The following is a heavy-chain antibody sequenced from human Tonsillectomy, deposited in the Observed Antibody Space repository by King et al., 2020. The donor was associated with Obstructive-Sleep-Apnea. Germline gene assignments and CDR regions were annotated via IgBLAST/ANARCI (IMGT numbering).Heavy chain of an antibody. V-gene: IGHV4-31*03. Sequence: VQLQESGPGLVKPSQTLSLTCTVSGCSIRSGGYYWSWIRQHPGKGLEWIWYIYYSGSTYYYPSLTSRVTISVVTTKNQFSLKLSSVTAADTAVYYCARAPGENGFWFDPWGQGTLVTVSS. CDR3: ARAPGENGFWFDP. CDR1: GCSIRSGGYY. J-gene: IGHJ5*02. CDR2: IYYSGST. D-gene: IGHD3-16*01.